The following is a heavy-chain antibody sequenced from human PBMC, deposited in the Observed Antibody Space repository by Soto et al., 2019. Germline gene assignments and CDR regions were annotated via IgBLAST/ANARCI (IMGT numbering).Heavy chain of an antibody. CDR2: INPNSGGT. CDR3: ARESGYPQGNYGMDV. D-gene: IGHD3-22*01. J-gene: IGHJ6*02. Sequence: ASVKVSCKASGYTFTGYYMHWVRQAPGQGLEWMGWINPNSGGTNYAQKFQGRVTMTRDTSISTAYMELSRLRSDDTAVYYCARESGYPQGNYGMDVWGQGTTGTVSS. V-gene: IGHV1-2*02. CDR1: GYTFTGYY.